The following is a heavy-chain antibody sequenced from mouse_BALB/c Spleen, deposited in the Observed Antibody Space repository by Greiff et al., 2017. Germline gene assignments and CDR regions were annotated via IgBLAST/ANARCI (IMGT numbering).Heavy chain of an antibody. CDR3: ARHEEGF. CDR1: GFAFSSYD. V-gene: IGHV5-12-1*01. Sequence: EVKLVESGGGLVKPGGSLKLSCAASGFAFSSYDMSWVRQTPEKRLEWVAYISSGGGSTYYPDTVKGRFTISRDNAKNTLYLQMSSLKSEDTAMYYCARHEEGFWGQGTSVTVSS. J-gene: IGHJ4*01. CDR2: ISSGGGST.